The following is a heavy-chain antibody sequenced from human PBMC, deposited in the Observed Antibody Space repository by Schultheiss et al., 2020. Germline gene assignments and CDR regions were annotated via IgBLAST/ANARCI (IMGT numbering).Heavy chain of an antibody. CDR2: ISSSSSYI. Sequence: GGSLRLSCAASGFTFDDYSMSWVRQAPGKGLEWVSSISSSSSYIYYADSVKGRFTISRDNAKNSLYLQMNSLRAEDTAVYYCARVTVTTPPQYSHFDYWGQGTLVTVYS. J-gene: IGHJ4*02. V-gene: IGHV3-21*01. CDR3: ARVTVTTPPQYSHFDY. CDR1: GFTFDDYS. D-gene: IGHD4-17*01.